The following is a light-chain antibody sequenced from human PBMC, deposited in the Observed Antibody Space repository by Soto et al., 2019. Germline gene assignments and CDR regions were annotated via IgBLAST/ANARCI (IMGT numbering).Light chain of an antibody. CDR2: AAT. J-gene: IGKJ5*01. V-gene: IGKV1-9*01. Sequence: DIQLTQSPSFLSASVGDRVTITCRASQGISSYLAWYQQKPGKAPKLLIYAATPLQSGAPSRFSGSGSGKEFTPTISRLQPEDFANYYHQHLDSYSTFGQGTRLEIK. CDR3: QHLDSYST. CDR1: QGISSY.